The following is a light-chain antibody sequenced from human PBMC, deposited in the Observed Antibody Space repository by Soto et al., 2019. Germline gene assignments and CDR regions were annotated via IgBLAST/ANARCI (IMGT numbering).Light chain of an antibody. J-gene: IGKJ1*01. V-gene: IGKV2-28*01. CDR2: LGS. CDR1: ESLLHSNGYNY. Sequence: DIVMTQSPLSLPVTPGEPASISCRSSESLLHSNGYNYLDWYLQKPGQSPQLLIFLGSHRASGVPERFSGSGSGTDFTLKTSRVEAEDVGVYYCMQARPTHWPFGQGTKVDIK. CDR3: MQARPTHWP.